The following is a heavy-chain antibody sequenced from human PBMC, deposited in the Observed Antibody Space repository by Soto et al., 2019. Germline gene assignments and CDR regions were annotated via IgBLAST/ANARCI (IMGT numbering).Heavy chain of an antibody. D-gene: IGHD3-10*01. CDR1: GGSISSYY. Sequence: PSETLSLTCTVSGGSISSYYWSWIRQPPGKGLEWIGYIYYSGSTNYNPSLKSRVTISVDTSKNQFSLKLSSVTAADTAVYYCAREGYGSGSYYNANWFDPWGQGTLVTVS. CDR2: IYYSGST. J-gene: IGHJ5*02. V-gene: IGHV4-59*01. CDR3: AREGYGSGSYYNANWFDP.